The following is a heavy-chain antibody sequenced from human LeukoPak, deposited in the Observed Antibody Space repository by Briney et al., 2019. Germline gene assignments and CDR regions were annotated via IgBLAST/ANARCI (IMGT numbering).Heavy chain of an antibody. CDR2: INPSGGST. D-gene: IGHD3-10*01. V-gene: IGHV1-46*01. CDR3: ARDMVRGVIIDY. J-gene: IGHJ4*02. Sequence: ASVKVSCKASGYTFTSYYMHWVRQAPGRGLEWMGIINPSGGSTSYAQKFQGRVTMTRDTSTSTVYMELSSLRSEDTAVYYCARDMVRGVIIDYWGQGTLVTVSS. CDR1: GYTFTSYY.